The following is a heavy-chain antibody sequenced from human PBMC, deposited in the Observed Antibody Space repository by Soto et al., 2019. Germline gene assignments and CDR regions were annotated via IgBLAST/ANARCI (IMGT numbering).Heavy chain of an antibody. CDR2: INPNSGGT. V-gene: IGHV1-2*02. J-gene: IGHJ4*02. Sequence: ASVKVSCKASGYTFTGYYMHWVRQAPGQGLEWMGWINPNSGGTNYAQKLQGRVTMTRDTSISTAYMELSRLRSDDTAVYYCARSKGIRYYDSSGYPFDYWGQGTLVTVSS. D-gene: IGHD3-22*01. CDR3: ARSKGIRYYDSSGYPFDY. CDR1: GYTFTGYY.